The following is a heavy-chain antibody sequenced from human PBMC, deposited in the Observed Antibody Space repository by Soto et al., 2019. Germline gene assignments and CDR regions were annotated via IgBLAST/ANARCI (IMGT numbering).Heavy chain of an antibody. V-gene: IGHV3-33*01. CDR1: GFTFSSYG. CDR3: ARPAPLYSSSQRGAFDI. CDR2: IWYDGSNK. J-gene: IGHJ3*02. Sequence: QVQLVESGGGVVQPGRSLRLSCAASGFTFSSYGMHWVRQAPGKGLEWVAVIWYDGSNKYYADSVKGRFTISRDNSKNTLYLQMNSLRAEDTAVYYCARPAPLYSSSQRGAFDIWGQGTMVTVSS. D-gene: IGHD6-13*01.